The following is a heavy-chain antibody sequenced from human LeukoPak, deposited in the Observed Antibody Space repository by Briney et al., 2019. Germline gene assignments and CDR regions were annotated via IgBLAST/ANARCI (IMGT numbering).Heavy chain of an antibody. J-gene: IGHJ4*02. D-gene: IGHD3-16*01. CDR1: GFTFSSYA. Sequence: TGGSLRLSCAASGFTFSSYAMNWLRQAPGKGLEWVSVISGSGGTTYYADSVKGRFTISRDNSKNMLYLQMNSLRAEDTAVYYCAKRVGGVNNFDYWGQGTLVTVSS. V-gene: IGHV3-23*01. CDR3: AKRVGGVNNFDY. CDR2: ISGSGGTT.